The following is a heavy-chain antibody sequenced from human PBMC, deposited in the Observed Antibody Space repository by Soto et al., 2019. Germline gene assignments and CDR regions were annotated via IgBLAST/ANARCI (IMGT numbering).Heavy chain of an antibody. Sequence: PGGSLRLSCAASGFTFSSYEMNWVRQAPGKGLEWVSYISSSGITIYYADSVKGRFTISRDNAKNSLYLQMNSLRAEDTAVYYCARLSAYYYYYGMDVWGQGTTITVSS. CDR1: GFTFSSYE. CDR2: ISSSGITI. V-gene: IGHV3-48*03. J-gene: IGHJ6*02. CDR3: ARLSAYYYYYGMDV.